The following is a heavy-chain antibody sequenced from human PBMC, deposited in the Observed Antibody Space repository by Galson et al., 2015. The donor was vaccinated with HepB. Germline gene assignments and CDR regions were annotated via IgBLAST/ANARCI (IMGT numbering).Heavy chain of an antibody. J-gene: IGHJ6*03. CDR2: INTDNGNT. CDR1: GYTFTTYA. CDR3: ASAPVSRSGVRTDYYYYMDV. V-gene: IGHV1-3*04. Sequence: SVKVSCKASGYTFTTYAMHWLRQAPGQRLEWMGWINTDNGNTEYSQKFQDRITITAGTSTSTTFLELTRLRSDDTAVYFCASAPVSRSGVRTDYYYYMDVWGKGTTVTVSS. D-gene: IGHD3/OR15-3a*01.